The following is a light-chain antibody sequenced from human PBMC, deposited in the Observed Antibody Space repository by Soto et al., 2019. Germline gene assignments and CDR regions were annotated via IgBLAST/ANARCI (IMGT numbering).Light chain of an antibody. J-gene: IGLJ1*01. CDR2: DVS. CDR3: SSYTDFSLYV. CDR1: SADIGAYDH. Sequence: QSALTQPASVSGSPGRSISISCAGTSADIGAYDHVSWYQQHPGKAPKLIIYDVSSRPSGVSNRFSGSKSANTASPTIFGLQAEDEADYFCSSYTDFSLYVFGTGTKVTVL. V-gene: IGLV2-14*01.